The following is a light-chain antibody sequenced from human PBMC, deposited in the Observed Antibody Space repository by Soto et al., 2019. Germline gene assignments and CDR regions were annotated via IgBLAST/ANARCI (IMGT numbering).Light chain of an antibody. Sequence: EIVLTQSPGTLSLSPGEWATLSCRASQSVSSSDLAWYQQKPGQAPRLLIYGASSRATGIPDRFSGSGSGTDFPLTISRLESEDFAVYYCQHYGTSPPYTFGQGTKLDIK. CDR2: GAS. V-gene: IGKV3-20*01. J-gene: IGKJ2*01. CDR1: QSVSSSD. CDR3: QHYGTSPPYT.